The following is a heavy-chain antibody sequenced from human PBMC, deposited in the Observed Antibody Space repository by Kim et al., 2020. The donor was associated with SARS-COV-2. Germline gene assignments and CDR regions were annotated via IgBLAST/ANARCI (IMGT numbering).Heavy chain of an antibody. V-gene: IGHV1-3*01. Sequence: ASVKVTCQASGYTFTNYAIHWVRQASGQRLEWMGWIIAGKGTTNYSQKFQGRVTITRDTSASTAYMYLSSLSSEDTAVYYCVRDSAAASYFDNWGQGTRV. CDR3: VRDSAAASYFDN. D-gene: IGHD6-13*01. J-gene: IGHJ4*02. CDR2: IIAGKGTT. CDR1: GYTFTNYA.